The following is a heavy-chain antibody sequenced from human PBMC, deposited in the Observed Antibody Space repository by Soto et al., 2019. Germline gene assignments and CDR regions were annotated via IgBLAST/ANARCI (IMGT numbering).Heavy chain of an antibody. CDR3: AQRVGSRGSFDD. CDR2: IYWNGDT. D-gene: IGHD6-25*01. V-gene: IGHV2-5*01. CDR1: GFSLTSSGVS. Sequence: GPTLMNPTQTVPLTCTFSGFSLTSSGVSVGWIRQPPGKALEWLAFIYWNGDTRYRASLQSRLTITKDNSKKQVVLTMTNMHHLDTATYYCAQRVGSRGSFDDWGQGILVTV. J-gene: IGHJ4*02.